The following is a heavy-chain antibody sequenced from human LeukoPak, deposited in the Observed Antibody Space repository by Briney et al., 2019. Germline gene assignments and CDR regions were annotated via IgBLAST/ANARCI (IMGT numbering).Heavy chain of an antibody. CDR3: ARDSSLGSGWYYYYYYYMDV. Sequence: GGSLRLSCAASGFTFSSYWMSWVRQAPGKGLEWVANIKQDGSENYYVDSVKGRFTISRDNAKNSLYLQMNSLRAENTAVYYCARDSSLGSGWYYYYYYYMDVWGKGTTVTVSS. CDR1: GFTFSSYW. J-gene: IGHJ6*03. D-gene: IGHD6-19*01. CDR2: IKQDGSEN. V-gene: IGHV3-7*01.